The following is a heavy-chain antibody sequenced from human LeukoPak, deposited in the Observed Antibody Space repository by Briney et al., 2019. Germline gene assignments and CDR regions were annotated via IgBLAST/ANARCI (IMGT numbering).Heavy chain of an antibody. J-gene: IGHJ4*02. CDR1: GYTLTELS. CDR2: FDPEDGET. Sequence: ASVKVSCKVSGYTLTELSMHWVRQAPGKGLEWMGGFDPEDGETIYAQKFQGRVTMTEDASTDTAYMELSSLRSEDTAVYYCATKARSGSYYYFDYWGQGTLVTVSS. V-gene: IGHV1-24*01. CDR3: ATKARSGSYYYFDY. D-gene: IGHD1-26*01.